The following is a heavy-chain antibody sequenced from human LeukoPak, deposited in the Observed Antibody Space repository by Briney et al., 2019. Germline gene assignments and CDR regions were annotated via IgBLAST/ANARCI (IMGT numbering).Heavy chain of an antibody. CDR3: VLSGLGSPH. Sequence: GGSLRLSCAASVFSLSIYYMHCVRHAPGEGLVWVSRIYSDGTTTVYADSVRGRFTISRDNAKITLYLRINGLRAEDTAVYYCVLSGLGSPHWGQGTLVTVSS. CDR2: IYSDGTTT. CDR1: VFSLSIYY. V-gene: IGHV3-74*01. D-gene: IGHD3-10*01. J-gene: IGHJ4*02.